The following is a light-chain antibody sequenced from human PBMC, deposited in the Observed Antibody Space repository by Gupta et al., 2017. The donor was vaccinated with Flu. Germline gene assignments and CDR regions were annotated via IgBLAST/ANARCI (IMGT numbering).Light chain of an antibody. Sequence: PSFPSASVGDIVIITSRASQGISNYLAWYQQKPGEAPKLLIYRASAVTTGIPSRFSGSGSGTDFTLTISSLQPEDFANYYCQQCDSYSNTFGQGTRLEIK. V-gene: IGKV1-9*01. CDR3: QQCDSYSNT. J-gene: IGKJ5*01. CDR1: QGISNY. CDR2: RAS.